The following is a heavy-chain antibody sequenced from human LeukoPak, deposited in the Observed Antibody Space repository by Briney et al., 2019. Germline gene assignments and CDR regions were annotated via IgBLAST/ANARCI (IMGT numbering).Heavy chain of an antibody. D-gene: IGHD3-10*01. CDR3: ARPTYGSGTYYFDY. J-gene: IGHJ4*02. CDR2: IYYSGST. CDR1: GGSISSSSYY. V-gene: IGHV4-39*01. Sequence: SETLSLTCTVSGGSISSSSYYWGWIRQPPGKGLEWIGSIYYSGSTYYNPSLKSRVTISVDTSKNQFSLKLSSVTAADAAVYYCARPTYGSGTYYFDYWGQGTLVRVS.